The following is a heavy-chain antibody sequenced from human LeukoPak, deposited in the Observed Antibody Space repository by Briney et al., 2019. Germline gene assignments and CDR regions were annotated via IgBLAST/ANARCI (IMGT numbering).Heavy chain of an antibody. CDR1: GFTFSSYG. D-gene: IGHD3-10*01. CDR2: ISYDGSNK. CDR3: ARVSHYYGSGSYIPY. J-gene: IGHJ4*02. Sequence: PGGSLRLSCAASGFTFSSYGMHWVRQAPGKGLEWVAVISYDGSNKYYADSVKGRFTISRDNSKNTLYLQMNSLRAEDTAVYYCARVSHYYGSGSYIPYWGQGTLVTVSS. V-gene: IGHV3-30*03.